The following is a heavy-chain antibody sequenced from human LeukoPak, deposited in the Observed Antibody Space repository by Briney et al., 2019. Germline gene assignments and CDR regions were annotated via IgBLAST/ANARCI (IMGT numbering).Heavy chain of an antibody. J-gene: IGHJ3*01. Sequence: PGGSLRLPCAASGFMFSNYVIHWVRQAPGKGLEWVAYVWNDGSTRWYADSVKGRFTVSRDNSRNTLYLQMDSLRVEDTALYYCAKDVNSDYPRAHAFHVWGQGTMVTVSS. CDR2: VWNDGSTR. D-gene: IGHD4-11*01. CDR1: GFMFSNYV. CDR3: AKDVNSDYPRAHAFHV. V-gene: IGHV3-30*02.